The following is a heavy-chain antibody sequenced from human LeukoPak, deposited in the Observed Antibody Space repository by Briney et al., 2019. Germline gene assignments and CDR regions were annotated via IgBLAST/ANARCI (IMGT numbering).Heavy chain of an antibody. J-gene: IGHJ4*02. CDR3: ARETTGRLIAVAD. V-gene: IGHV4-39*07. CDR1: GGSISSSSYY. Sequence: SETLSLTCTVSGGSISSSSYYWGWIRQPPGKGLEWIGSIYYSGSTYYNSSLKSRVTISVDTSKNQFSLKLSSVTAADTAVYYCARETTGRLIAVADWGQGTLVTISS. CDR2: IYYSGST. D-gene: IGHD6-19*01.